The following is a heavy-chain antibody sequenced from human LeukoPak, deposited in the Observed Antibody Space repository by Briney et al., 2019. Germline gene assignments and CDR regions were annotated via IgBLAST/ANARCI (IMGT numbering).Heavy chain of an antibody. CDR3: AKAPGGSSGYPYYFDY. J-gene: IGHJ4*02. Sequence: GGSLRLSCAASGFTFDDYAMHWVRQAPGKGLEWVSGISWNSDSIGYADSVKGRFTISRDNAKNSLYLQMNSLRAEDTALYYCAKAPGGSSGYPYYFDYWGQGTLVTVSS. D-gene: IGHD3-22*01. V-gene: IGHV3-9*01. CDR2: ISWNSDSI. CDR1: GFTFDDYA.